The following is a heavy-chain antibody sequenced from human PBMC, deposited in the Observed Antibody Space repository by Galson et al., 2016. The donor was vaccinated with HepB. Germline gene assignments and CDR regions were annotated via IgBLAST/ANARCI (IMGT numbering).Heavy chain of an antibody. CDR3: ASDLHWNTVDY. J-gene: IGHJ4*02. CDR2: INTDGSST. D-gene: IGHD1/OR15-1a*01. CDR1: GFTFSSYW. Sequence: SLRLSCAASGFTFSSYWMHWVRQAPGKGPVWVSRINTDGSSTSYADSVKGRFTISRDNAKNTLYLQMNSLRAEDTDVYHCASDLHWNTVDYWGQGTLVTVAS. V-gene: IGHV3-74*01.